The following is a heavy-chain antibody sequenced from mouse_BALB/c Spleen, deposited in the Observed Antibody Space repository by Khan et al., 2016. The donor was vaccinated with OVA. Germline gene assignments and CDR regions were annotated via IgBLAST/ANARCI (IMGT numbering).Heavy chain of an antibody. CDR1: GYTFTDFT. CDR3: GGGGGGDRFAY. D-gene: IGHD1-1*02. CDR2: ISTYYGDV. J-gene: IGHJ3*01. Sequence: QVQLQQSGAELVRPGVSVKISCKGSGYTFTDFTMHWVKQSHAQSLEWIGVISTYYGDVTHNQKFKGKATMTVDKSSSTAYMELARLTSEDSAIYCGGGGGGGDRFAYWGQGTLVTVSA. V-gene: IGHV1S137*01.